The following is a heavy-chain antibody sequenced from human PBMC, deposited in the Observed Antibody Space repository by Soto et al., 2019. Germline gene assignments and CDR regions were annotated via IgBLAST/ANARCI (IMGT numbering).Heavy chain of an antibody. CDR2: IYYSGST. CDR1: GGSISSSSYY. CDR3: ERHAYYYYYMDV. J-gene: IGHJ6*03. Sequence: QLKLQESGPGLVKPSETLSLTCTVSGGSISSSSYYWGWIRQPPGKGLEWIGSIYYSGSTYYNPSLKSRVTISVDTSKNQFSLKLISLTAADTAVYSCERHAYYYYYMDVWGKGTTVTVSS. V-gene: IGHV4-39*01.